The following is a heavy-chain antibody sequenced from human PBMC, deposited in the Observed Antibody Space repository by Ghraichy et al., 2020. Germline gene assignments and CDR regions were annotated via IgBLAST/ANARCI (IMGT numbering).Heavy chain of an antibody. J-gene: IGHJ6*02. CDR1: GFTFSTYG. V-gene: IGHV3-64*01. CDR2: ISSDGENT. Sequence: GGSLRLPCAASGFTFSTYGMHWVRQAPGKGLEYVSAISSDGENTFYVNSVKGRFTISRDNSKNTLYLQMGSLRAEDMAVYYCARPMRSSLRFYYYGMDVWGQGTTVTVSS. D-gene: IGHD3-16*02. CDR3: ARPMRSSLRFYYYGMDV.